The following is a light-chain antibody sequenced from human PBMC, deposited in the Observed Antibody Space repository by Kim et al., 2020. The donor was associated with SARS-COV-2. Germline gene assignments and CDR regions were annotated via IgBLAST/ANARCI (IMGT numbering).Light chain of an antibody. J-gene: IGLJ2*01. Sequence: VSVSAGQTASITCSGDDLGDKYVAWYQQKPGQSPVLVIYQDKKRPTEIPERFSGSNSGNTATLTISGTQALDEADYFCQAWDSGLFFGGGTQLTVL. CDR3: QAWDSGLF. CDR1: DLGDKY. CDR2: QDK. V-gene: IGLV3-1*01.